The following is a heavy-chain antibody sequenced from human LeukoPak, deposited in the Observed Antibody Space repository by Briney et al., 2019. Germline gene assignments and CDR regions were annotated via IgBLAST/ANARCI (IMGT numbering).Heavy chain of an antibody. V-gene: IGHV3-49*03. Sequence: GGSLRLSCSASGFTFGDYAMSWIRQAPGKGLEWVGFIRSKAYGETADYAASVKGRFTISRDDSKNTLYLQMNSLRAEDTAVYYCARSITTIVVDLYYFDYWGQGTLVTVSS. CDR3: ARSITTIVVDLYYFDY. J-gene: IGHJ4*02. D-gene: IGHD3-22*01. CDR2: IRSKAYGETA. CDR1: GFTFGDYA.